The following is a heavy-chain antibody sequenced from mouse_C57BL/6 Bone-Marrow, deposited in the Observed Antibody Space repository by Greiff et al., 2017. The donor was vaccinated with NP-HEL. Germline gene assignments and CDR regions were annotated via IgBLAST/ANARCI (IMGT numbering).Heavy chain of an antibody. CDR3: ARQGYYCGSSRYWYFDV. D-gene: IGHD1-1*01. V-gene: IGHV1-55*01. Sequence: QVQLQQPGAELVKPGASVKMSCKASGYTFTSYWITWVKQRPGQGLEWIGDIYPGSGSTNYNEKFKSKATLTVDTSSSTASMQLSSLTSEDSAVYYCARQGYYCGSSRYWYFDVWGTGTTVTVSS. CDR1: GYTFTSYW. CDR2: IYPGSGST. J-gene: IGHJ1*03.